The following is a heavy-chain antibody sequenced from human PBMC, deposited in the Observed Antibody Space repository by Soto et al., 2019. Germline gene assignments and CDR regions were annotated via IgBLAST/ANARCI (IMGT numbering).Heavy chain of an antibody. V-gene: IGHV3-23*01. CDR2: ISVNDGRA. J-gene: IGHJ5*02. CDR1: GFTFSSYA. Sequence: EVQLLESGGGLVQPGGSLRLSCAASGFTFSSYAMNWIRQGPGKGLEWVSGISVNDGRAYYADSVKGRFTVSRDNSKNTQYLQRNSLRAEDTAVYSCVKGYGSALNWFARWGQGTLVTVSS. D-gene: IGHD3-10*01. CDR3: VKGYGSALNWFAR.